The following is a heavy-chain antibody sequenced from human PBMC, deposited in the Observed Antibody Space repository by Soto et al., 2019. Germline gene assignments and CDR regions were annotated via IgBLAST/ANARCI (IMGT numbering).Heavy chain of an antibody. CDR1: GFTFSSYG. D-gene: IGHD3-3*01. J-gene: IGHJ6*02. Sequence: QSGGSLRLSCAASGFTFSSYGMHWVRQAPGKGLEWVAVIWYDGSNKYYADSVKGRFTISRDNSKNTLYLQMNSLRAEDTAVYYCARGSRHGYDFWGPRGSHGMDVWGQGTTVTVSS. CDR3: ARGSRHGYDFWGPRGSHGMDV. V-gene: IGHV3-33*01. CDR2: IWYDGSNK.